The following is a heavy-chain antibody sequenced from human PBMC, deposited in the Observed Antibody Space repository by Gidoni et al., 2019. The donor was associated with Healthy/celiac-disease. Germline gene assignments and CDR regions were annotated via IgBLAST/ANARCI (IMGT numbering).Heavy chain of an antibody. D-gene: IGHD5-18*01. Sequence: EVQLVEPGGGLVQPGRSLRLSCSAPGFTFDDYAMPWVRPAPGKGLEWVSGISWNSGSIGYAASVKGRFTISRDNAKNSLYLQMNSLRAEDTALYYCAKDTAMVQSYGMDVWGQGTTVTVSS. V-gene: IGHV3-9*01. CDR2: ISWNSGSI. CDR3: AKDTAMVQSYGMDV. CDR1: GFTFDDYA. J-gene: IGHJ6*02.